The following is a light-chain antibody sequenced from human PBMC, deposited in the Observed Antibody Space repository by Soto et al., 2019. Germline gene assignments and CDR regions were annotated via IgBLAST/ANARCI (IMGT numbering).Light chain of an antibody. Sequence: QSALAQPASVSGSPGQSITISCTGTSSDVGNYNLVSWYQQHPGKAPKLMIYEDTRRTSGVSTRFSGSKSGNTASLTIAGLQAEDEADYYCCSYAGNTTYVLGTGTKLTVL. CDR1: SSDVGNYNL. CDR3: CSYAGNTTYV. CDR2: EDT. J-gene: IGLJ1*01. V-gene: IGLV2-23*01.